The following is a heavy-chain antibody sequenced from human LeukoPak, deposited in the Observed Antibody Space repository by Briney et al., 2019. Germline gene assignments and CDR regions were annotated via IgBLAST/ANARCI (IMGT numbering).Heavy chain of an antibody. Sequence: ASVKVSCKASGGTFSSYAISWVRQAPGQGLEWMGGIIPIFGTANYAQKFQGRVTITTDESTSTAYMELSSLRSEDTAVYYCARDRPGGCSGLSWGQGTLVTVSS. CDR3: ARDRPGGCSGLS. J-gene: IGHJ5*02. CDR1: GGTFSSYA. D-gene: IGHD5-12*01. V-gene: IGHV1-69*05. CDR2: IIPIFGTA.